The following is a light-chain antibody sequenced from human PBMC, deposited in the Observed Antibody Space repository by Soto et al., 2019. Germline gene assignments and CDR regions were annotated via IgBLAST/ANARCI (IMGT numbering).Light chain of an antibody. V-gene: IGKV4-1*01. Sequence: DIVMTQSPDSLAVSLGERATINCESSQSVLYRSNNQHCLAWYQQKPGQPPKLLIYWAYTRESGVPDRFSGGGSGTDFTLTISGLQAEDVAVYYCQQYCVTPWTFGQGTKVELK. CDR2: WAY. J-gene: IGKJ1*01. CDR3: QQYCVTPWT. CDR1: QSVLYRSNNQHC.